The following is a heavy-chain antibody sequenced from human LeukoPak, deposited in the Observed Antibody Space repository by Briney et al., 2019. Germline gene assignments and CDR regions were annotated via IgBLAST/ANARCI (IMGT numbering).Heavy chain of an antibody. CDR3: AREPGNNGDLDY. V-gene: IGHV3-21*01. Sequence: GGSLRLSCAASGFTFSTYNMNWVRQAPGKGLEWVSSISTSGSSTFYADSMRGRFTISRDNAKSSLYLQMSSLRAEDTAVYYCAREPGNNGDLDYWGQGTLVTVSS. CDR2: ISTSGSST. CDR1: GFTFSTYN. D-gene: IGHD4-17*01. J-gene: IGHJ4*02.